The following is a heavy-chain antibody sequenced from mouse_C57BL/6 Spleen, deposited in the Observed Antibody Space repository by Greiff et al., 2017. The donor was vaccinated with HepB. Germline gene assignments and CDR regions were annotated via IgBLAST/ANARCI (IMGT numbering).Heavy chain of an antibody. CDR3: AREYGYSRVFGY. CDR2: INPGSGGT. CDR1: GYAFTNYL. D-gene: IGHD2-10*02. Sequence: VQLQQSGAELVRPGTSVKVSCKASGYAFTNYLIEWVKQRPGQGLEWIGVINPGSGGTNYNEKFKGKATLTADKSSSTAYMQLSSLTSEDSAVYFCAREYGYSRVFGYWGQGTTLTVSS. J-gene: IGHJ2*01. V-gene: IGHV1-54*01.